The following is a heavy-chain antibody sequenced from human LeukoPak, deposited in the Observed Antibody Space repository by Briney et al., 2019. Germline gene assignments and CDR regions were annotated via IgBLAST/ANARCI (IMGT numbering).Heavy chain of an antibody. CDR1: GFTFSSHW. D-gene: IGHD4-17*01. J-gene: IGHJ3*01. CDR3: ARESTKYGAYVSGFDF. CDR2: IMQDGSEK. Sequence: GGSLRLSCIASGFTFSSHWMNWVRQAPGKGLEWVANIMQDGSEKYYVDYVKGRFIISRDNAKNSLYLQMNSLRAEDTAVYYCARESTKYGAYVSGFDFWGQGTMVTVSS. V-gene: IGHV3-7*01.